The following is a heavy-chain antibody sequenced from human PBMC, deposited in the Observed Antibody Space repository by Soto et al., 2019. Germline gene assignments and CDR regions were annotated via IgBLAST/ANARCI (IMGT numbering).Heavy chain of an antibody. V-gene: IGHV4-30-2*01. Sequence: SETLSLTCAVSGGSISSGGYSWSWIRQPPGKGLEWIGYIYHSGSTYYNPSLKSRATISVDRSKNQFSLKLSSVTAADTAVYYCARVPDRWGQGTLVTVSS. J-gene: IGHJ5*02. CDR2: IYHSGST. CDR3: ARVPDR. D-gene: IGHD2-2*01. CDR1: GGSISSGGYS.